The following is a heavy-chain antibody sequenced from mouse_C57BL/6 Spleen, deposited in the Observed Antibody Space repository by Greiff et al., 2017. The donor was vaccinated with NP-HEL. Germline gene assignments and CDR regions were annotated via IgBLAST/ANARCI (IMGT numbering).Heavy chain of an antibody. V-gene: IGHV1-64*01. CDR2: IHPNSGST. D-gene: IGHD1-1*02. CDR3: ARFGAGGSSDY. CDR1: GYTFTSYW. J-gene: IGHJ2*01. Sequence: QVQLKQPGAELVKPGASVKLSCKASGYTFTSYWMHWVKQRPGQGLEWIGMIHPNSGSTNYNEKFKSKATLTVDKSSSTAYMQLSSLTSEDSAVYYCARFGAGGSSDYWGQGTTLTVSS.